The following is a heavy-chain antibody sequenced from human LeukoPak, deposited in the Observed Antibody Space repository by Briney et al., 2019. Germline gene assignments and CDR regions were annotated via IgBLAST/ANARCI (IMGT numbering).Heavy chain of an antibody. Sequence: PSETLSLTCTVSGGSISSSSYYLGWTRQPPGKGLEWIGSIYYSGSTYYNPSLKSRVTISVDTSKNQFSLKLSSVTAADTAVYYCARASRIPNWFDPWGQGTLVTVSS. CDR1: GGSISSSSYY. CDR2: IYYSGST. V-gene: IGHV4-39*01. CDR3: ARASRIPNWFDP. J-gene: IGHJ5*02. D-gene: IGHD2-15*01.